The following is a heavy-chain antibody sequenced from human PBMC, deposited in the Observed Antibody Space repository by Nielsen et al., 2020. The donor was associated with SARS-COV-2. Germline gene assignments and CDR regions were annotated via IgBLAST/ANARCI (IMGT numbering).Heavy chain of an antibody. CDR1: GGSFSGYY. Sequence: SETLSLTCAVYGGSFSGYYWSWIRQPPGKGLEWIGEINHSGSTNYNPSLKSRVTISVDTSKNQFSLKLSSVTAADTAVYYCARVVTAMVGDYWYFDLWGRGTLVTVSS. D-gene: IGHD5-18*01. V-gene: IGHV4-34*01. J-gene: IGHJ2*01. CDR2: INHSGST. CDR3: ARVVTAMVGDYWYFDL.